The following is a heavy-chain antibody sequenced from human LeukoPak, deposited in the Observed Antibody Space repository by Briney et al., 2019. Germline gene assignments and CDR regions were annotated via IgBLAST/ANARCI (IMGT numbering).Heavy chain of an antibody. CDR3: ARGQGIAVAGSDY. CDR1: GFTFSSYA. J-gene: IGHJ4*02. D-gene: IGHD6-19*01. Sequence: GGSLRLSCAASGFTFSSYAMHWVRQAPGKGLEWVAVISYDGSNKYYADSVKGRFTNSRDNSKNTLYLQMNSLRAEDTAVYYCARGQGIAVAGSDYWGQGTLVTVSS. V-gene: IGHV3-30*04. CDR2: ISYDGSNK.